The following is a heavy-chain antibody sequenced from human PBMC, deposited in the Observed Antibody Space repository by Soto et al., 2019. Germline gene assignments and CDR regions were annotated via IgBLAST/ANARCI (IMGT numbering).Heavy chain of an antibody. CDR2: IYWDDDK. D-gene: IGHD6-6*01. CDR1: GFSLSTSGVG. J-gene: IGHJ6*03. V-gene: IGHV2-5*02. CDR3: AHWKLVPETKDYYYYYYMDV. Sequence: SGPTLVQPTQTLTLTCTFSGFSLSTSGVGVGWIRQPPGKALEWLALIYWDDDKPYSPSLKSRLTITKDTSKNQVVLTMTNMDPVDTATYYCAHWKLVPETKDYYYYYYMDVWGKGTTVTVSS.